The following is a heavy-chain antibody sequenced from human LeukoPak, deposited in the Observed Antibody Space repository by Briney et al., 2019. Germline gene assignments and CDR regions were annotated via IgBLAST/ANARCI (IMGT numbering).Heavy chain of an antibody. CDR2: TTPDGGEK. CDR3: TRGENDP. J-gene: IGHJ5*01. Sequence: GVSLRLSCVASEFTFSRSWMTWVRQAPGEGLEWVATTTPDGGEKYYVGSVKGRFTISRDNAKNSLYLQMNSLRAEDTAVYYCTRGENDPWGQGTLVTVSS. V-gene: IGHV3-7*04. CDR1: EFTFSRSW.